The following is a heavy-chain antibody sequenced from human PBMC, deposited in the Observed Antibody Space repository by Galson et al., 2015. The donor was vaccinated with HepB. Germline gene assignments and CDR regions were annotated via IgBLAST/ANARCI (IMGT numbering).Heavy chain of an antibody. CDR3: ARPSLPHIAAAQTQGGFDV. D-gene: IGHD6-13*01. CDR2: IIPLFGTP. V-gene: IGHV1-69*01. Sequence: APGQGFEWMGGIIPLFGTPNYAQKFQGRVTITADESTSTAYMELSSLRSEDTAVYYCARPSLPHIAAAQTQGGFDVWGQGTMVTVSS. J-gene: IGHJ3*01.